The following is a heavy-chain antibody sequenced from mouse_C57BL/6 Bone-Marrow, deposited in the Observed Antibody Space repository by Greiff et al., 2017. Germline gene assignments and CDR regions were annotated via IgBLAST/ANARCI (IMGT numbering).Heavy chain of an antibody. CDR2: IYPGDGDT. CDR1: GYAFSTYW. CDR3: ARDWDYLDY. J-gene: IGHJ2*01. Sequence: QVQLKQSGAELVKPGASVKISCKVSGYAFSTYWMNWVKQRPGKGLEWIGQIYPGDGDTNYNGKVKGKATLTADKSSSTAYMQLSSMTSEDSSVYFCARDWDYLDYWGQGTTLTVSS. D-gene: IGHD4-1*01. V-gene: IGHV1-80*01.